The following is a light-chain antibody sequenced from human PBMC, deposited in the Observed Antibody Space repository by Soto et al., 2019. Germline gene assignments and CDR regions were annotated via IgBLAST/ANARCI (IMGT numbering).Light chain of an antibody. Sequence: EIGMTQSPATLSVSPGERASLSCRASQSVGSNLAWYQQTAGQAPSLLIYGATTRATGIPARFSGSGSGTNFNLSISSMQSEDFEIYNCQQYTNWPYTFGQGTKLEIK. CDR2: GAT. CDR1: QSVGSN. J-gene: IGKJ2*01. V-gene: IGKV3-15*01. CDR3: QQYTNWPYT.